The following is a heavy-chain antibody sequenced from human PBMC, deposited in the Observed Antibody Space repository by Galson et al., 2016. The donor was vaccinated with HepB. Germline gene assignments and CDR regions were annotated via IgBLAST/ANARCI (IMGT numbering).Heavy chain of an antibody. V-gene: IGHV1-3*01. CDR3: ARSTVSSGTLYFDY. CDR2: INAGTGNT. D-gene: IGHD6-13*01. CDR1: GYTFPSYG. Sequence: SCKASGYTFPSYGIHWVRQAPGQSLEWMGWINAGTGNTRYSQKLQARVTITRDTSANTAYMELTSLKSEDTAVYYCARSTVSSGTLYFDYWGQGTLVTVSS. J-gene: IGHJ4*02.